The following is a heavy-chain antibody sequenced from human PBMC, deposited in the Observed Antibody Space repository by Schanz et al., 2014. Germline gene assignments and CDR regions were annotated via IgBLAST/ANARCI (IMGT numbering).Heavy chain of an antibody. CDR1: GFTFSDYS. CDR3: AKDISDTSGKDDY. J-gene: IGHJ4*02. CDR2: IRSSSTPI. D-gene: IGHD3-22*01. V-gene: IGHV3-48*01. Sequence: EMQLVESGGGLVQPGGFLRLSCAASGFTFSDYSMNWVLQAPGKGPEWVSYIRSSSTPIYYADSVKGRFTISRDNSKNTLFLQMNSLRVEDSAIYYCAKDISDTSGKDDYWGQGTLVTVSS.